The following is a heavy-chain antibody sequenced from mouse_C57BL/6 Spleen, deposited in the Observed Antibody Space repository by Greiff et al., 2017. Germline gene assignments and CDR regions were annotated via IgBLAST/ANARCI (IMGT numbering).Heavy chain of an antibody. CDR3: AIRDSNYAAWFAY. CDR2: IHPSDSDT. V-gene: IGHV1-74*01. J-gene: IGHJ3*01. D-gene: IGHD2-5*01. CDR1: GYTFTSYW. Sequence: VQLQQPGAELVKPGASVKVSCKASGYTFTSYWMHWVKQRPGQGLEWIGRIHPSDSDTNYNQKFKGKATLTVDKSSSTAYMQLSSLTSEDSAVYYCAIRDSNYAAWFAYWGQGTLVTVSA.